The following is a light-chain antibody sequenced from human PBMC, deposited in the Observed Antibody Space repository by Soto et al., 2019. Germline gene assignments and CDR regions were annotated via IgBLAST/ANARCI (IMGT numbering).Light chain of an antibody. CDR3: QQYDNLPLT. V-gene: IGKV1-33*01. Sequence: DIQMTPSPSSLSSTVRDRGTKTCQASQDISNYLNWYQQKPGKAPKLLIYDASNLETGVPSRFSGSGSGTDFTFTISSLQPEDIATYYCQQYDNLPLTFGGGTKVDIK. CDR1: QDISNY. CDR2: DAS. J-gene: IGKJ4*01.